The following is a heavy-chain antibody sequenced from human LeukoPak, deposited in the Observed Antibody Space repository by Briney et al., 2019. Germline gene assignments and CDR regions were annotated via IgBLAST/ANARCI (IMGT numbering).Heavy chain of an antibody. D-gene: IGHD1-26*01. CDR1: GSTSSTYA. J-gene: IGHJ5*02. CDR2: ISGSGAST. V-gene: IGHV3-23*01. CDR3: ARWVGSFSSRFDP. Sequence: GGSLRLSCAASGSTSSTYAMSWVRQAPGKGLEWVSAISGSGASTYYADSVTGRFTISRDNSKNTVFLHMKTLRVEDTALYYCARWVGSFSSRFDPWGQGTLVTVSS.